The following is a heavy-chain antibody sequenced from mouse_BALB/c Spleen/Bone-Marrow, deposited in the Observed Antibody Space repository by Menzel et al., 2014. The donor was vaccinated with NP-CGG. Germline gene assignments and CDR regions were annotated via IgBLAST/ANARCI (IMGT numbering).Heavy chain of an antibody. J-gene: IGHJ3*01. V-gene: IGHV1-7*01. D-gene: IGHD4-1*01. CDR2: INPSTGYT. CDR1: GYTFTSYW. CDR3: ARSTPWDGFAY. Sequence: VQLQQSGAELAKPGASVKMSCKASGYTFTSYWMHWVKQWPGQGLEWIGYINPSTGYTEYNQKFKDKATLTADKSSSTAYMQLSSLTSEDSAVYYCARSTPWDGFAYWGQGTLVTVSA.